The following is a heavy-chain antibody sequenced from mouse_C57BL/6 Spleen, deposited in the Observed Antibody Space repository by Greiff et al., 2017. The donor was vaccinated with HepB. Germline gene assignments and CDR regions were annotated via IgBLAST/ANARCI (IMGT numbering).Heavy chain of an antibody. J-gene: IGHJ4*01. V-gene: IGHV1-81*01. CDR3: ARYYDYYAMDY. D-gene: IGHD1-1*01. CDR2: IYPRSGNT. Sequence: VQLQQSGAELARPGASVKLSCKASGYTFTSYGISWVKQRTGQGLEWIGEIYPRSGNTYYNEKFKGKATLTADKSSRTAYMELRSLTSEDSAVYFCARYYDYYAMDYWGQGTSVTVSS. CDR1: GYTFTSYG.